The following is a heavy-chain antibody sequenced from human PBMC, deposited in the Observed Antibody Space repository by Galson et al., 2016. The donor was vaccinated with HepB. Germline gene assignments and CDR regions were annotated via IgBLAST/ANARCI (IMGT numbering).Heavy chain of an antibody. J-gene: IGHJ4*02. D-gene: IGHD2/OR15-2a*01. CDR1: GFTFSSYS. V-gene: IGHV3-23*01. Sequence: SLRLSCAASGFTFSSYSMTWVRQAPGKGLEWVSFISGSGSSTYYADSVKGRFTISRDNSKNTLYLQLNSLRAEDTAVYYCAKNGQDLRIPYYFDYWGRGTASSDSPKNRLFRNKSRWGTGETGVCYWAKDGHVLRIPYCCDYWGRGALVTVSA. CDR3: AKNGQDLRIPYYFDYWGRGTASSDSPKNRLFRNKSRWGTGETGVCYWAKDGHVLRIPYCCDY. CDR2: ISGSGSST.